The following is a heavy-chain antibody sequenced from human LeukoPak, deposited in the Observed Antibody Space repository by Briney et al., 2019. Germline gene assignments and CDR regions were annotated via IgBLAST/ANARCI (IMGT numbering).Heavy chain of an antibody. CDR1: GGSISSGGYY. Sequence: PSQTLSLTCTVSGGSISSGGYYWSWIRQHPGKGLEWIGYIYYSGSTYYNPSLKSRVTISVDTSKNQFSLKLSSVTAADTAVYYCAREGHYYDSSGFFDLWGRGTLVTVSS. V-gene: IGHV4-31*03. J-gene: IGHJ2*01. CDR2: IYYSGST. CDR3: AREGHYYDSSGFFDL. D-gene: IGHD3-22*01.